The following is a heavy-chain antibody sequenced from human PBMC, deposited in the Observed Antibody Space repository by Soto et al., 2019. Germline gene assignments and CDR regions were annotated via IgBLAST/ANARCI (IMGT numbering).Heavy chain of an antibody. CDR3: ATHKPNYYYYGLDV. Sequence: QMHLQESGPGLVKPSETLSLTCTVSGGSISSSYWSWIRQPPGKGLEWLAYIYDDGSANYNPSLKSRVTISIDTSKNQFSLKLTSVTAADTAVYYCATHKPNYYYYGLDVWGQGTTVTVSS. CDR2: IYDDGSA. V-gene: IGHV4-59*12. CDR1: GGSISSSY. J-gene: IGHJ6*02.